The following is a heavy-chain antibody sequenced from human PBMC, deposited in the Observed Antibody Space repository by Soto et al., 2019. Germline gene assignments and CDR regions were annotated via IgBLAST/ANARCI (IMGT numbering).Heavy chain of an antibody. D-gene: IGHD6-13*01. CDR2: ISYDGSNK. CDR3: ARRIYSSPFDY. J-gene: IGHJ4*02. Sequence: GGSLRLSCAASGFTFSSYAMHWVRQAPGKGLEWVAVISYDGSNKYYADSVKGRFTISRDNSKNTLYLKMNSLRAEDTAVYYCARRIYSSPFDYWGQGTLVTVSS. CDR1: GFTFSSYA. V-gene: IGHV3-30-3*01.